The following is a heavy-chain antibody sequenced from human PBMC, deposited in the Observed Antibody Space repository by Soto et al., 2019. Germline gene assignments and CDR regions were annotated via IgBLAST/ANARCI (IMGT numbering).Heavy chain of an antibody. J-gene: IGHJ6*02. V-gene: IGHV4-31*03. CDR3: ARAYYDILTGHAGGNGMDV. D-gene: IGHD3-9*01. Sequence: SETLSLTCTVSGGSISSGGYYWSWIRQHPGKGLEWIGYIYYSGSTYYNPSLKSRVTISVDTSKNQFSLKLSSVTAADTAVYYCARAYYDILTGHAGGNGMDVWGQGTTVTVSS. CDR1: GGSISSGGYY. CDR2: IYYSGST.